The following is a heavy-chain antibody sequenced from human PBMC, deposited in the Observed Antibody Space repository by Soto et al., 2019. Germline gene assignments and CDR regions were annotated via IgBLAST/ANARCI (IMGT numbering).Heavy chain of an antibody. CDR3: ARERRRFLEWSYAFDY. D-gene: IGHD3-3*01. CDR2: INHSGST. Sequence: SETLSLTCAVYGGSFSGYYWSWIRQPPGKGLEWIGEINHSGSTNYNPSLKSRVTISVDTSKNQFSLKLSSVTAADTAVYYCARERRRFLEWSYAFDYWGQGTLVTVSS. V-gene: IGHV4-34*01. CDR1: GGSFSGYY. J-gene: IGHJ4*02.